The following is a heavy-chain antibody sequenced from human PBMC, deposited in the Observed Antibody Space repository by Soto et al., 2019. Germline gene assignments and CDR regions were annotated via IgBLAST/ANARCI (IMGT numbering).Heavy chain of an antibody. CDR1: GFTFSSYS. V-gene: IGHV3-21*01. D-gene: IGHD1-1*01. Sequence: EVQLVESGGGLVKPGGSLRLSCAASGFTFSSYSMNWVRQAPGKGLEWVSSISSSSSYIYYADSVKGRFTISRDNAKXXLXXQMNSLRAEDTAVYYCARGGFGGTNGTPREYYFDYWGQGTLVTVSS. CDR2: ISSSSSYI. CDR3: ARGGFGGTNGTPREYYFDY. J-gene: IGHJ4*02.